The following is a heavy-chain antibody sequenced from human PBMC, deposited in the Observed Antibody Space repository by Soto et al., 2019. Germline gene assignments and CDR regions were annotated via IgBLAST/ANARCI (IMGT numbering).Heavy chain of an antibody. CDR3: ERQGYSYGGGDFYYYYGMDV. J-gene: IGHJ6*02. CDR1: GGSISSSSYY. V-gene: IGHV4-39*01. D-gene: IGHD5-18*01. Sequence: SGTLSLTCAVSGGSISSSSYYWGWIRQPPGKGLEWIGSIYYSGSTYYNPSLKSRVTISVDTSNNQFYLKLSSVTAEDTAVYYCERQGYSYGGGDFYYYYGMDVWGQGTTVT. CDR2: IYYSGST.